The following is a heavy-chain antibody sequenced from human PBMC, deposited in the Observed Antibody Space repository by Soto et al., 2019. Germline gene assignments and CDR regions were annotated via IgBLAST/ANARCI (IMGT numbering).Heavy chain of an antibody. CDR2: IYTAGST. J-gene: IGHJ4*02. CDR3: ARAVSARRFDY. D-gene: IGHD6-6*01. Sequence: GGSLRLSCAASGFTVNSNYMAWVRQTPGKGLEWVSLIYTAGSTYYADSVKGRFTISRDDSKNTLHLQMNSLRAEDTAIYYCARAVSARRFDYWGQGTLVTVSS. V-gene: IGHV3-53*01. CDR1: GFTVNSNY.